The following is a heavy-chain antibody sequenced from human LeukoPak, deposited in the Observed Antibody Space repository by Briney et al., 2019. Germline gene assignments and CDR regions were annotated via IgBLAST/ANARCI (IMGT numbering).Heavy chain of an antibody. CDR1: GGTFSSYA. Sequence: ASVKVSCKASGGTFSSYAINWVRQATGQGLEWMGWMNPNSGNTGYAQKFQGRVTITRNTSISTAYMELSSLRSEDTAVYYCARGVGYSSSWYALGYYYYYYMDVWGKGTTVTVSS. CDR3: ARGVGYSSSWYALGYYYYYYMDV. D-gene: IGHD6-13*01. J-gene: IGHJ6*03. CDR2: MNPNSGNT. V-gene: IGHV1-8*03.